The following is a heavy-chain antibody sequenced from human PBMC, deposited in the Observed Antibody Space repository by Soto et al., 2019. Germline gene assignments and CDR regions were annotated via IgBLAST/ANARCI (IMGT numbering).Heavy chain of an antibody. D-gene: IGHD4-17*01. CDR1: GGSISSSSYY. CDR2: IYYSGSN. J-gene: IGHJ6*03. Sequence: SETLSLTCTVSGGSISSSSYYWGWIRQPPGKGLEWIGSIYYSGSNYYNQSLNSRVKKTVDTSKNQVSLKLSTVTAADTAVYYCARGKRDYGDYRYYYYYMDVWGKGTTVTVSS. V-gene: IGHV4-39*01. CDR3: ARGKRDYGDYRYYYYYMDV.